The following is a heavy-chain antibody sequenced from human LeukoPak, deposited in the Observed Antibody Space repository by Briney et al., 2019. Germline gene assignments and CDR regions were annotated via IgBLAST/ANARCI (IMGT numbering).Heavy chain of an antibody. CDR2: INPSGGST. CDR3: ARDGPTCGGDCYSSGFDP. CDR1: GYTFTSYY. J-gene: IGHJ5*02. D-gene: IGHD2-21*02. Sequence: ASVKVSCKASGYTFTSYYMNWVRQAPGQGLEWMGIINPSGGSTSYAQKFQGRVTMTRDTSTSTVYMELSSLRSEDTAVYYCARDGPTCGGDCYSSGFDPWGQGTLVTV. V-gene: IGHV1-46*01.